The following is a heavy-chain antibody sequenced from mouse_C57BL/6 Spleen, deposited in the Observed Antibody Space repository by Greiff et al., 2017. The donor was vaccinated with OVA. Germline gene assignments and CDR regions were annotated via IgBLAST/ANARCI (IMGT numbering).Heavy chain of an antibody. CDR1: GYTFTDYY. CDR3: ARGEYDYVY. J-gene: IGHJ4*01. CDR2: IYPGSGNT. V-gene: IGHV1-76*01. D-gene: IGHD2-4*01. Sequence: QVQLQQSGAELVRPGASVKLSCKASGYTFTDYYINWVKQRPGQGLEWIARIYPGSGNTYYNEKFKGKATLTAEKSSSTAYMQLSSLTSEDSAVYFCARGEYDYVYWGQGTSVTVSS.